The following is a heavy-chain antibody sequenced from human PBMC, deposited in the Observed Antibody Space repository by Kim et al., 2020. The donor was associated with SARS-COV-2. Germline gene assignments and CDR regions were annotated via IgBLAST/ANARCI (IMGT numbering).Heavy chain of an antibody. D-gene: IGHD3-16*01. CDR3: ARQVRGGIMVATMGHFAY. CDR1: GGSISSSSYY. Sequence: SETLSLTCTVSGGSISSSSYYWGWIRQPPGKGLEWIGSIFYSGSTYYNPSLKSRVTISVDTSENQFSLKLSTVTAADAAVYYCARQVRGGIMVATMGHFAYWGQGTLVTVSS. J-gene: IGHJ4*02. V-gene: IGHV4-39*01. CDR2: IFYSGST.